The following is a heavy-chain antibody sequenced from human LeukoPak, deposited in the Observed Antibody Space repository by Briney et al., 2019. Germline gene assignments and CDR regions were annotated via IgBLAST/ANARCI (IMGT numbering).Heavy chain of an antibody. CDR1: GYSFISCW. CDR2: IYPGDSDT. Sequence: ESXKISCKGSGYSFISCWIGWVRQMPGKGLELMGIIYPGDSDTRYSPSFQGQVTISADKSINTAYLQWGSLKASDTAIYYCVRRDITSRYVVWFDPWGQGTPVTVSS. D-gene: IGHD2-2*01. V-gene: IGHV5-51*01. CDR3: VRRDITSRYVVWFDP. J-gene: IGHJ5*02.